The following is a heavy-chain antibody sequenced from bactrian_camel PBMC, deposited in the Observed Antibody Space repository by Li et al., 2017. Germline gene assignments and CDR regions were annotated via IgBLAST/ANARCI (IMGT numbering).Heavy chain of an antibody. CDR3: AAESIYYSDYGWYY. J-gene: IGHJ4*01. Sequence: VQLVESGGGLVQPGGSLTISCAVSGFTFSNYDMSWVRQAPGKGLEWVSTINSGGSSTYYADSVKGRFTMSRDNAKNTLILQMNSLITEDTAVYYCAAESIYYSDYGWYYWGQGTQVTVS. CDR1: GFTFSNYD. D-gene: IGHD4*01. V-gene: IGHV3S40*01. CDR2: INSGGSST.